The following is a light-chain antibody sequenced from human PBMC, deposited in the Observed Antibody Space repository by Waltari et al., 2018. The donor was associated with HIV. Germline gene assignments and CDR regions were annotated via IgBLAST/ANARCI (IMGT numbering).Light chain of an antibody. CDR2: GAS. CDR1: PDISSF. V-gene: IGKV1-8*01. Sequence: AIRMTQSPSSFSASTGDRVTITCRASPDISSFLAWYQQKPGKATKVLIYGASTLQSGVPSRFGGSGSGTDSTLTITCLQSEDFATYYCQQYYTYPWTVGQGTKVEIK. CDR3: QQYYTYPWT. J-gene: IGKJ1*01.